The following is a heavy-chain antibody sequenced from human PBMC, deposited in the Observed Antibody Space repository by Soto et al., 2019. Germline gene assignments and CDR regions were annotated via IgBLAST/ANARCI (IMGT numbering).Heavy chain of an antibody. V-gene: IGHV3-23*01. CDR2: ISGGGSGA. CDR3: AIDLWWYTH. J-gene: IGHJ4*02. CDR1: GFTFSDNA. Sequence: EVQLLESGGGLVQPGGSLRLSCTASGFTFSDNAMTWVRQAPGKGLEWLSGISGGGSGAYYADSVKGRFTVSRANSNNTLFLQMDSLRVEDTAVYYCAIDLWWYTHWGQGTLVTVSS. D-gene: IGHD2-15*01.